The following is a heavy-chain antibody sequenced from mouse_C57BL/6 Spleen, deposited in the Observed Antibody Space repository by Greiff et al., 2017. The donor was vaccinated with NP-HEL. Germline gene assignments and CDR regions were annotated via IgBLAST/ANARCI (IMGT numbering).Heavy chain of an antibody. CDR3: ARPGSSYEYFDY. CDR2: IYPGDGDT. J-gene: IGHJ2*01. V-gene: IGHV1-82*01. Sequence: RVKPGASVKISCKASGYAFSSSWMNWVKQRPGKGLEWIGRIYPGDGDTNYNGKFKGKATLTADKSSSTAYMQLSSLTSEDSAVYFCARPGSSYEYFDYWGQGTTLTVSS. CDR1: GYAFSSSW. D-gene: IGHD1-1*01.